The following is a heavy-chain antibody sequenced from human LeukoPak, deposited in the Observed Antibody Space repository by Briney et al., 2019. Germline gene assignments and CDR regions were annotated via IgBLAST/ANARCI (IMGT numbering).Heavy chain of an antibody. J-gene: IGHJ5*02. CDR3: ARDRPPSYYYDSSGYYSS. CDR1: GFTFSSYA. CDR2: ISYDGSNK. Sequence: PGGSLRLSCAASGFTFSSYAMHWVRQAPGKGLEWVAVISYDGSNKYYADSVKGRFTISRDNSKNTLYLQMNSLRAEDTAVYYCARDRPPSYYYDSSGYYSSWGQGTLVTVSS. V-gene: IGHV3-30*14. D-gene: IGHD3-22*01.